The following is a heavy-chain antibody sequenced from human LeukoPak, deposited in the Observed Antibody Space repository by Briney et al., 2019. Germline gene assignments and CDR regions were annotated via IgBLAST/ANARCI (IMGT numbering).Heavy chain of an antibody. Sequence: GGSLRLSCAASGFTFSTYAMSLVRQAPGKGLEWVSAIYGGSTYYADSVKGRFTISSDNSKNMLYLQMNSLRAEDTAVYYCARQKGYSGYRGGFDPWGQGTLVTVSS. CDR1: GFTFSTYA. CDR2: IYGGST. J-gene: IGHJ5*02. D-gene: IGHD5-12*01. V-gene: IGHV3-23*01. CDR3: ARQKGYSGYRGGFDP.